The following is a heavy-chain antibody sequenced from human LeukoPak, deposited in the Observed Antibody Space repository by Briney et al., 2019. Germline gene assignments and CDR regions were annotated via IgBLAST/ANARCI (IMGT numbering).Heavy chain of an antibody. J-gene: IGHJ4*02. D-gene: IGHD3-9*01. CDR1: GGSISSSSYY. CDR2: IYYGGST. V-gene: IGHV4-39*07. Sequence: SETLSLTCTVSGGSISSSSYYWGWIRQPPGKGLEWIGSIYYGGSTYYNPSLKSRVTISVDTSKNQFSLKLSSVTAADTAVYYCARTYYDILTGYPMGLYYFDYWGQGTLVTVSS. CDR3: ARTYYDILTGYPMGLYYFDY.